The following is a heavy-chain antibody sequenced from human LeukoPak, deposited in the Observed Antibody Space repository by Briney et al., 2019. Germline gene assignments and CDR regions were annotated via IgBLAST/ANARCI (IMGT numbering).Heavy chain of an antibody. CDR3: ARVALDYGSGYDPGELGY. CDR2: INPNSGGT. D-gene: IGHD5-12*01. V-gene: IGHV1-2*02. CDR1: GYTFTGYY. Sequence: GASVKVSCKASGYTFTGYYMHWVRQAPGQGLEWMGWINPNSGGTNYAQKFQGRVTMTRDTSISTAYMELSRLRSDDTAVYYCARVALDYGSGYDPGELGYWGQGTLVTVSS. J-gene: IGHJ4*02.